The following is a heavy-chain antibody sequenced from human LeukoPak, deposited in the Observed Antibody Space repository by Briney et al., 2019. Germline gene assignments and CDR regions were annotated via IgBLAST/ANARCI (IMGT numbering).Heavy chain of an antibody. CDR3: ARGRPCSGGSCYYYY. V-gene: IGHV1-69*05. D-gene: IGHD2-15*01. CDR1: GGTFSSYA. Sequence: KVSCKASGGTFSSYAISWVRQAPGQGLEWMGGIIPIFGTANYAQKFQGRVTITTDEPTNTAYMELSSLRSEDTAVYYCARGRPCSGGSCYYYYWGQGTLVTVSS. CDR2: IIPIFGTA. J-gene: IGHJ4*02.